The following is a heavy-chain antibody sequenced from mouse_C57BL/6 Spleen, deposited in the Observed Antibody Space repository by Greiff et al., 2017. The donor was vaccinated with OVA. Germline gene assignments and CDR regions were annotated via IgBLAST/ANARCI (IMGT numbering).Heavy chain of an antibody. CDR2: INPNNGGT. V-gene: IGHV1-26*01. D-gene: IGHD1-1*01. Sequence: VQLKQSGPELVKPGASVKISCKASGYTFTDYYMNWVKQSHGKSLEWIGDINPNNGGTSYNQKFKGKATLTVDKSSSTAYMELRSLTSEDSAVYYCARSTVVATKDAMDYWGQGTSVTVSS. CDR1: GYTFTDYY. J-gene: IGHJ4*01. CDR3: ARSTVVATKDAMDY.